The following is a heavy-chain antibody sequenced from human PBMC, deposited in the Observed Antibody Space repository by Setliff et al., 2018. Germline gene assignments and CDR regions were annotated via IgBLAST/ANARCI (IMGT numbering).Heavy chain of an antibody. J-gene: IGHJ3*02. CDR1: GYNFANHW. CDR2: IYPGDSDT. Sequence: GESLKISCQASGYNFANHWIAWVRLMPGKGLEWMGIIYPGDSDTRYSPSFQGQVTISADKSISTAYLQWSSLKASDTAMYYCASPQRGNFYASFDIWGQGTMVTVSS. V-gene: IGHV5-51*01. D-gene: IGHD3-16*01. CDR3: ASPQRGNFYASFDI.